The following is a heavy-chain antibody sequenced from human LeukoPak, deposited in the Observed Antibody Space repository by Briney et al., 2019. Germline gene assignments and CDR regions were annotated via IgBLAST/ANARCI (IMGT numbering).Heavy chain of an antibody. CDR2: INPNSGGT. CDR3: ATNYYYDSSGYYYYF. CDR1: GYTFTGYY. D-gene: IGHD3-22*01. Sequence: ASVKVSCKASGYTFTGYYMHWVRQAPGQGLEWMGWINPNSGGTNYAQKFQGWVTMTRDTSISTAYMELSSLRSEDTAVYYCATNYYYDSSGYYYYFWGQGTLVTVSS. V-gene: IGHV1-2*04. J-gene: IGHJ4*02.